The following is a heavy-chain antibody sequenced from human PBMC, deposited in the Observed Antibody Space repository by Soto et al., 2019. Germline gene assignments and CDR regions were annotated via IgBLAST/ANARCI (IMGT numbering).Heavy chain of an antibody. V-gene: IGHV3-33*01. J-gene: IGHJ4*02. CDR2: IWYDASKQ. CDR1: GFSFSVYG. Sequence: QVQLVESGGGVVQPGRSLRLSYATSGFSFSVYGMHWVRQAPGKGLEWVAVIWYDASKQFYAASVEGRFTISRDNSKAILYLQMNSLRAEDTAVYYCAAWAEGATEVHWGQGTLVTVSS. CDR3: AAWAEGATEVH. D-gene: IGHD2-15*01.